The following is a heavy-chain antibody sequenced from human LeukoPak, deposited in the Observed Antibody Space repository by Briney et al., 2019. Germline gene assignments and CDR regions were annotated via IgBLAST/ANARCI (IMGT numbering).Heavy chain of an antibody. Sequence: PGGSLRLSCAASGFTFSSYEMNWVRQPPGQGLVWVARITSDGSSTAYAESVKGRFTISRDNAKNTLYLQMNSLRAEDTAVYYCARDWYHAIDYWGQGTLVTVSS. V-gene: IGHV3-74*03. D-gene: IGHD2-2*01. CDR3: ARDWYHAIDY. J-gene: IGHJ4*02. CDR2: ITSDGSST. CDR1: GFTFSSYE.